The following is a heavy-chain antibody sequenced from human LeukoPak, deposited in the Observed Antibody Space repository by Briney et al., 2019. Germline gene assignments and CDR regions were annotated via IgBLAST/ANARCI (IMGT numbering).Heavy chain of an antibody. CDR1: GFTFSSYA. CDR3: AKVQYSSGWYSAFDI. CDR2: ISGSGGST. D-gene: IGHD6-19*01. Sequence: GGSLRLSCAASGFTFSSYAMSWVRQAPGKGLEWVSAISGSGGSTYYADSVKGRFTISRDNSKNTLYLQMSSLRAEDTAVYYCAKVQYSSGWYSAFDIWGQGTMVTVSS. J-gene: IGHJ3*02. V-gene: IGHV3-23*01.